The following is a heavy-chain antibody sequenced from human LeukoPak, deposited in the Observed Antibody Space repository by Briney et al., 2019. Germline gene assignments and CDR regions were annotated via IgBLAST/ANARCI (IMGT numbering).Heavy chain of an antibody. CDR3: ASHLLSLQQLVLGDASDI. D-gene: IGHD1-1*01. CDR1: GGTFTGYY. CDR2: INPKSGDT. V-gene: IGHV1-2*02. Sequence: ASVKVSCKASGGTFTGYYMHWVRQAPGQRLEWMGWINPKSGDTKYAQKFQGRVTMTRDTSISTAYMELTSLRSDDTAVYYCASHLLSLQQLVLGDASDIWGPGTMVTVSS. J-gene: IGHJ3*02.